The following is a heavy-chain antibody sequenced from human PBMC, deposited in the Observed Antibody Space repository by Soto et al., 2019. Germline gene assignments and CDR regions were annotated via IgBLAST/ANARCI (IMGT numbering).Heavy chain of an antibody. J-gene: IGHJ6*03. CDR1: GYTFTSYD. D-gene: IGHD3-10*01. Sequence: QVQLVQSGAEVKKPGASVKVSCKASGYTFTSYDINWVRQATGQGLEWMGWMNPNSGNTGYAQKFQGRVTMTRNTSISTAYMELSSLRSEDTAVYYCARGGSWGYYGSGSYSYYYMDVWGKGTTVTVSS. CDR3: ARGGSWGYYGSGSYSYYYMDV. CDR2: MNPNSGNT. V-gene: IGHV1-8*01.